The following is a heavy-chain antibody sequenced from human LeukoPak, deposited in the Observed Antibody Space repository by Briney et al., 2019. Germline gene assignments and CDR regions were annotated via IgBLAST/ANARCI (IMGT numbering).Heavy chain of an antibody. J-gene: IGHJ6*03. V-gene: IGHV4-30-4*08. Sequence: TLSITCTVSGVSISIYYWSWIRQPPGKGLEWIGYIYYSGSTYYNLSLKSRVTISVDTSKNQFSLKLSSVTAADTAVYYCARIDNHPRGNYYYYMDVWGKGTTVTVSS. CDR1: GVSISIYY. CDR2: IYYSGST. D-gene: IGHD1-14*01. CDR3: ARIDNHPRGNYYYYMDV.